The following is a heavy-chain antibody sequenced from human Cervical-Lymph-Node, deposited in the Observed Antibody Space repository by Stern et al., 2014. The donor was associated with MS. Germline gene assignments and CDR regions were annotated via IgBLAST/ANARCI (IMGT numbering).Heavy chain of an antibody. J-gene: IGHJ5*02. Sequence: QVQLVQSGAEVKKPGSSVKVSCKASGGTFSSYTISWVRQAPGQGLEWMGRIIPILGIANYAQKFQGRVTITADKSTSTAYMELSSLRSEDTAVYYCARDKDSSIINWFDPWGQGTLVTVSS. V-gene: IGHV1-69*09. CDR3: ARDKDSSIINWFDP. CDR1: GGTFSSYT. D-gene: IGHD6-13*01. CDR2: IIPILGIA.